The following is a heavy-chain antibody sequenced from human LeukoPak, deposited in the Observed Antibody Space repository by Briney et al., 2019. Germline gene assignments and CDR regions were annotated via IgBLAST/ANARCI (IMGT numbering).Heavy chain of an antibody. CDR3: ARLAVGAVAFDY. J-gene: IGHJ4*02. CDR2: ISHSGST. Sequence: SETLSLTCSVSGGSMNSYFWSWIRQPPGKGLEWLGLISHSGSTNYNPSLKSRVTISVDTSKNQFSLKLNSVTAADTAVYYCARLAVGAVAFDYWGQGTLVTVSS. V-gene: IGHV4-59*08. D-gene: IGHD1-26*01. CDR1: GGSMNSYF.